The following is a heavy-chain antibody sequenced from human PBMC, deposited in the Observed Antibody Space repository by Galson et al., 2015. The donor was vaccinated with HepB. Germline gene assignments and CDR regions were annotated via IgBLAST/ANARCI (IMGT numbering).Heavy chain of an antibody. V-gene: IGHV3-30*18. J-gene: IGHJ4*02. CDR2: ISYDGSNK. CDR1: GFTFSQNW. CDR3: AKGGQWLMNFDY. Sequence: SLRLSCAASGFTFSQNWMSWVRQAPGKGLEWVAVISYDGSNKYYADSVKGRFTISRDNSKNTLYLQMNSLRAEDTAVYYCAKGGQWLMNFDYWGQGTLVTVSS. D-gene: IGHD6-19*01.